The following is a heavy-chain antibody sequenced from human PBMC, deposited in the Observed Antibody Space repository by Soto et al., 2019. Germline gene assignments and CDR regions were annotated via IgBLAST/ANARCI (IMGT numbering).Heavy chain of an antibody. CDR2: IYYSGST. CDR1: GGSISSYY. J-gene: IGHJ4*02. V-gene: IGHV4-59*01. Sequence: SETLSLTCTVSGGSISSYYWSWIRQPPGKGLEWIGYIYYSGSTNYNPSLKSRVTISVDTSKNQFSLKLSSVTAADTAVYYCARAFHPLQYYFDYWGQGTLVTVSS. CDR3: ARAFHPLQYYFDY. D-gene: IGHD2-21*02.